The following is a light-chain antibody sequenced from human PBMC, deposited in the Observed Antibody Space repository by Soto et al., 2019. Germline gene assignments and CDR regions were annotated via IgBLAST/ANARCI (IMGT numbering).Light chain of an antibody. V-gene: IGLV1-47*01. CDR1: SSNIGSNY. CDR3: AAWGDSLIGCYV. CDR2: RNN. J-gene: IGLJ1*01. Sequence: QSVLTQPHSASGSPGQRVTISCSGSSSNIGSNYVYWYQQLPGTAPKLLIYRNNQRPSGVPDRFSGSKSGTSASLAISGLRSEDEADYYCAAWGDSLIGCYVFGTGSKVTVL.